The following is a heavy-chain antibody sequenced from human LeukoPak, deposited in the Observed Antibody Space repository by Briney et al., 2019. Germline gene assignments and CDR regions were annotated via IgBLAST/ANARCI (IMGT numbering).Heavy chain of an antibody. J-gene: IGHJ3*02. V-gene: IGHV3-48*01. CDR1: GFTFSSYS. CDR2: ISSSGTI. CDR3: ARGERYSSSWYGAFDI. D-gene: IGHD6-13*01. Sequence: GGSLRLSCAASGFTFSSYSMNWVRQAPGKGLVWLSYISSSGTIYYADSVKGRFTITRDNAKNSLYLQMNSLRAEDTAVYYCARGERYSSSWYGAFDIWGQGTMVTVSS.